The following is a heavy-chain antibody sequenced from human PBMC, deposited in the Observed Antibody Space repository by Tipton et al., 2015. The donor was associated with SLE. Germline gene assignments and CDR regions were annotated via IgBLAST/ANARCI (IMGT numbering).Heavy chain of an antibody. Sequence: LRLSCAVYGGSFSDYSWSWIRQPPGKELEWIGEVNHRGSTKYKASLKSRVSISVDTKKNQFSLRLSAVTAADTAVYYCARHVLRPNLDSLLLWFGQFHPNFFDSWGQGTLVTVSS. CDR3: ARHVLRPNLDSLLLWFGQFHPNFFDS. D-gene: IGHD3-10*01. CDR1: GGSFSDYS. J-gene: IGHJ4*02. V-gene: IGHV4-34*01. CDR2: VNHRGST.